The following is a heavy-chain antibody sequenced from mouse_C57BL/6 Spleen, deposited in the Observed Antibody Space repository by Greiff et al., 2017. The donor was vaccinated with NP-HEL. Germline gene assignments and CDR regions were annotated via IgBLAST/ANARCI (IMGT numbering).Heavy chain of an antibody. D-gene: IGHD3-1*01. CDR2: INPGSGGT. Sequence: VQLQQSGAELVRPGTSVKVSCKASGYAFTNYLIEWVKQRPGQGLEWIGVINPGSGGTNYKEKFKGKATLTADKSSSTAYMQLSSLTSEDSAVYFCARSGWVPLDYWGQGTTLTVSS. CDR1: GYAFTNYL. J-gene: IGHJ2*01. V-gene: IGHV1-54*01. CDR3: ARSGWVPLDY.